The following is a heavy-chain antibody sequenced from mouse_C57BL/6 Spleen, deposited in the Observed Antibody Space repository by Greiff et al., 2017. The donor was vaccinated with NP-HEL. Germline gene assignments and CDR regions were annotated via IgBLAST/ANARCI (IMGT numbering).Heavy chain of an antibody. CDR2: IWTGGGT. D-gene: IGHD2-4*01. J-gene: IGHJ3*01. V-gene: IGHV2-9-1*01. CDR3: ARFYYDYETAWFAY. CDR1: GFSLTSYA. Sequence: QVQLKESGPGLVAPSQSLSITCTVSGFSLTSYAISWVRQPPGTGLEWLGVIWTGGGTNYNSALKSRLSISNDNSKSQVFLKMNSLQPDDTARYYCARFYYDYETAWFAYWGQGTLVTVSA.